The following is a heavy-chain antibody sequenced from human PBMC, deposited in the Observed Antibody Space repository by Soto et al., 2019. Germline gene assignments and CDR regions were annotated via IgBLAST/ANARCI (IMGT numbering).Heavy chain of an antibody. D-gene: IGHD6-19*01. CDR3: ARDHSSGWYGPYYYNGMDV. J-gene: IGHJ6*02. CDR2: MNPNSGNT. CDR1: GYTFTSYD. V-gene: IGHV1-8*01. Sequence: QVQLVQSGAEVKKPGASVKVSCKASGYTFTSYDINWVRQATGQGLEWMGWMNPNSGNTGDAEQFQGRVTITRNNSIRTAYMELSSLRSDETAVYYCARDHSSGWYGPYYYNGMDVWGQGTTVTVSS.